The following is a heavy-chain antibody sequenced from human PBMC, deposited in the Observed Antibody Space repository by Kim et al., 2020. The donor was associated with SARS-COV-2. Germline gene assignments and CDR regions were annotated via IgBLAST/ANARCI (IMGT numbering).Heavy chain of an antibody. CDR3: ARGPKYSYPKVIDYYGMDV. D-gene: IGHD5-18*01. Sequence: GGSLRLSCAASGFTFSSYAMHWVRQAPGKGLEWVAVISYDGSNKYYADSVKGRFTISRDNSKNTLYLQMNSLRAEDTAVYYCARGPKYSYPKVIDYYGMDVWGQGTTVTVSS. J-gene: IGHJ6*02. CDR2: ISYDGSNK. V-gene: IGHV3-30*04. CDR1: GFTFSSYA.